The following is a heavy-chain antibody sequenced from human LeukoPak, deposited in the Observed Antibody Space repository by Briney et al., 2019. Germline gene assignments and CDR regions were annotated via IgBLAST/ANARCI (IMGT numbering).Heavy chain of an antibody. J-gene: IGHJ5*02. CDR3: ARDRGAAAGNWFDP. CDR2: IYYSGST. CDR1: GGSVSSGSYY. V-gene: IGHV4-61*01. D-gene: IGHD6-13*01. Sequence: SETLSLTCTVSGGSVSSGSYYWSWIRQPPGKGLEWIGYIYYSGSTNYNPSLKSRVTISVDTSKNQFSLKLSSVTAADTAVYYCARDRGAAAGNWFDPWGQGTLVTVSS.